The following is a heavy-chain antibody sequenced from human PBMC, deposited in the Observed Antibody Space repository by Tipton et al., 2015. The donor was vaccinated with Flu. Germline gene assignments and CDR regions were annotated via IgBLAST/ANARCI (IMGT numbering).Heavy chain of an antibody. CDR3: ASYYGSGSNAFDI. D-gene: IGHD3-10*01. J-gene: IGHJ3*02. V-gene: IGHV4-39*07. CDR2: IYYSGST. Sequence: TLSLTCTVSGGSISSSSYYWGWIRRPPGKGLEWIGSIYYSGSTYYNPSLKSRVTISVDTSKNQFSLKLSSVTAADTAVYYCASYYGSGSNAFDIWGQGTMVTVSS. CDR1: GGSISSSSYY.